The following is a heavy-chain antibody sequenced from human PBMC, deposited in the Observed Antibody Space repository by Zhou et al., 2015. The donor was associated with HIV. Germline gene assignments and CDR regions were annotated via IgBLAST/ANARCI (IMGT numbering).Heavy chain of an antibody. J-gene: IGHJ6*01. Sequence: QVQLVQSGAEVKKPGASIKVSCKTSGGTFNAFAIAWVRQAPGKGLEWMGGIIPMFHTPNYAQRFQGRLTIIADESTTTVHMELSGLRSEDTAIYYCAVTPTPRAEITEAGKFYFFEMDVVGPGTTVSVSS. CDR3: AVTPTPRAEITEAGKFYFFEMDV. V-gene: IGHV1-69*01. D-gene: IGHD6-19*01. CDR2: IIPMFHTP. CDR1: GGTFNAFA.